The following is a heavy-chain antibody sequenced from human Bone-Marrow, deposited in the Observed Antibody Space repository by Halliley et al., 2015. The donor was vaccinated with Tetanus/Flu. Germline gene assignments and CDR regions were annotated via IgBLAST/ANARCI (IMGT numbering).Heavy chain of an antibody. D-gene: IGHD4-17*01. CDR1: GFRFSDYY. V-gene: IGHV3-11*01. CDR2: ISSTSGNI. CDR3: ARDDDNGDFHFVF. Sequence: SLRLSCAASGFRFSDYYMAWFRQAPGKGLEWVSYISSTSGNILYADSVKGRFIISRDNAKNSLYLQMNGLRAEDTAVYYCARDDDNGDFHFVFWGQGILVTVSS. J-gene: IGHJ4*02.